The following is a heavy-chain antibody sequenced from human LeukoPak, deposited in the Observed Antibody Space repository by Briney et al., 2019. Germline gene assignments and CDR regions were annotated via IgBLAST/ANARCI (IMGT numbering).Heavy chain of an antibody. CDR1: GFAFSSYG. CDR3: ARDWRAAGTLDY. Sequence: GRSLRLSCAASGFAFSSYGMHWVRQAPGKGLEWVAVIWSDGSNKCYADSVKGRFTISGDNSKNTLHLQMNSLRAEDTAVYYCARDWRAAGTLDYWGQGTLVTVSS. V-gene: IGHV3-33*01. CDR2: IWSDGSNK. J-gene: IGHJ4*02. D-gene: IGHD6-13*01.